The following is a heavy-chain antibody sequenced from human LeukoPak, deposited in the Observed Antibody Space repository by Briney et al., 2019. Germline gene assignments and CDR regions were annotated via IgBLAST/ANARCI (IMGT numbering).Heavy chain of an antibody. CDR3: ARGPSRFWSGYYNRGGFDY. D-gene: IGHD3-3*01. CDR1: GGSISGSGSSYY. CDR2: IYYSGST. Sequence: SSETLSLTCTVSGGSISGSGSSYYWVWIRQPPGKGLEWIGSIYYSGSTYYNPSLKSRVTISVDTSKNQFSLKLSSVTAADTAVYYCARGPSRFWSGYYNRGGFDYWGQGTLVTVSS. J-gene: IGHJ4*02. V-gene: IGHV4-39*07.